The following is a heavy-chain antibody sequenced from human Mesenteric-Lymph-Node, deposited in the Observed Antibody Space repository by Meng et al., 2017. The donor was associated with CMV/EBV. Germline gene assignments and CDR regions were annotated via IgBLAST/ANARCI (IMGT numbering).Heavy chain of an antibody. J-gene: IGHJ6*02. Sequence: GGSLRLSCAASGFRFSAYRMNLVRQAPGKGLEWVANIRQDGGEKYYVDSVKGRFTISRDNAKNSLYLQMNSLRAEDTAVYYCARGKVTGSAYYGMDVWGQGTTVTVSS. V-gene: IGHV3-7*01. CDR1: GFRFSAYR. CDR3: ARGKVTGSAYYGMDV. CDR2: IRQDGGEK. D-gene: IGHD1-20*01.